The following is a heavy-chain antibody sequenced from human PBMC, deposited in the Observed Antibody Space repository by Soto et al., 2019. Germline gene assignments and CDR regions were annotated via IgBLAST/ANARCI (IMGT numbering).Heavy chain of an antibody. D-gene: IGHD2-21*02. CDR2: THHSGST. CDR3: ARKTAAIHLNY. CDR1: GGSLSGNY. Sequence: QAQLQQWGTGLLKPSETLSLTCAVYGGSLSGNYWGWIRQPPGKGLEWIGETHHSGSTAYNPPLKSPVTISVYTSRNQFSLKLNSVPAANTAVYYCARKTAAIHLNYWGQGTLVTVSS. J-gene: IGHJ4*02. V-gene: IGHV4-34*01.